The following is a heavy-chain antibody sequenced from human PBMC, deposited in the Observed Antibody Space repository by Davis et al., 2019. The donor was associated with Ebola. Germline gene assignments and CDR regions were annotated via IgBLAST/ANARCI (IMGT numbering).Heavy chain of an antibody. D-gene: IGHD3-9*01. CDR2: INHSGTT. J-gene: IGHJ4*02. CDR1: GYSISSNYF. V-gene: IGHV4-38-2*01. CDR3: ARSHSDWLLPFDY. Sequence: SETLSLTCSVSGYSISSNYFWGWIRQPPGKGLEWIGSINHSGTTYYNPSLKSRVTISLDTSKNQFSLRLSSVTAADTAVYYCARSHSDWLLPFDYWGQGTLATVSS.